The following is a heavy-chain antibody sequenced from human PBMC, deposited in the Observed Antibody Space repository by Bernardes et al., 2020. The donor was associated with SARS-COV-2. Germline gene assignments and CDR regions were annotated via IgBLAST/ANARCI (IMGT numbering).Heavy chain of an antibody. D-gene: IGHD1-26*01. CDR1: GAPFSRYY. CDR2: AYRSGDT. V-gene: IGHV4-59*03. Sequence: SETLSLTCSFSGAPFSRYYWGWSRQSPGKGLERIGYAYRSGDTNYNPALSSRVTITVDTSRNQYSLTLRSVTAADTAVDYCAKGSSMFSDVWGQGILVTVSS. J-gene: IGHJ4*02. CDR3: AKGSSMFSDV.